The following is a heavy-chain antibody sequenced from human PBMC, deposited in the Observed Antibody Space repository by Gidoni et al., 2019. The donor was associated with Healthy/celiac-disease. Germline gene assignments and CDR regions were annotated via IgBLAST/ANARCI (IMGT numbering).Heavy chain of an antibody. CDR1: GFTFDDYA. V-gene: IGHV3-9*01. D-gene: IGHD2-15*01. Sequence: EVQLVESGGGWVQPGRSLRRSCAASGFTFDDYAMHWVRQAPGKGLEWVSVISWNSGSIGYADSVKGRFTISRDNAKNSLYLQMNSLRAEDTALYYCAKDIGGTSDAFDIWGQGTMVTVSS. J-gene: IGHJ3*02. CDR3: AKDIGGTSDAFDI. CDR2: ISWNSGSI.